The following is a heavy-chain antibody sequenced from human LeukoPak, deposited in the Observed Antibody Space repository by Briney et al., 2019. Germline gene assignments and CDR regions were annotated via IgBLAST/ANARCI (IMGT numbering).Heavy chain of an antibody. D-gene: IGHD6-13*01. CDR1: GFTFSSYA. J-gene: IGHJ6*02. CDR2: ISGSGGTT. CDR3: ARAPLAAGPKNYYYYGMDV. V-gene: IGHV3-23*01. Sequence: QPGGSLRLSCAASGFTFSSYAMSWVRQAPGKGLEWVSAISGSGGTTYYADSVKGRFTISRDNSKNTLYLQMNSLRAEDTAVYYCARAPLAAGPKNYYYYGMDVWGQGTTVTVSS.